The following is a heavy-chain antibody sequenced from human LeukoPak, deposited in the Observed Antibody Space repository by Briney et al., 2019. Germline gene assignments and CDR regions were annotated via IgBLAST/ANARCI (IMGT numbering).Heavy chain of an antibody. CDR1: VYTFTVYY. CDR3: ARGLGWDSGTYLGA. V-gene: IGHV1-2*02. Sequence: ASVTVSFTGSVYTFTVYYMHWVRHAPRQPPEWRGWIKSNSGDTNYAQKFHGRVSMTRDTSISTAYMDLSGLRSDDTALYYCARGLGWDSGTYLGAWGQGTLVTVSS. J-gene: IGHJ5*02. CDR2: IKSNSGDT. D-gene: IGHD1-26*01.